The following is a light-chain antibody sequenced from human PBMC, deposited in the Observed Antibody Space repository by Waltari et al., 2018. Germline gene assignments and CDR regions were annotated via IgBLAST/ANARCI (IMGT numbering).Light chain of an antibody. J-gene: IGKJ4*01. Sequence: DIQMTQSPSSLSASVGDRVTITCQASQDISNYLNWYQQKPGKAPKLLIYDACNLETGVPSMFSGSGSGTDFTFTISSLQPEDIATYYCQQYDNLPLTFGGGTKVEIK. CDR1: QDISNY. CDR2: DAC. V-gene: IGKV1-33*01. CDR3: QQYDNLPLT.